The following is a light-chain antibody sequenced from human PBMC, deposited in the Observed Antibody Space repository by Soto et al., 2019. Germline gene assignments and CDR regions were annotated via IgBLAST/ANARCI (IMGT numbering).Light chain of an antibody. CDR2: ETS. CDR1: QSVSSW. V-gene: IGKV1-5*03. Sequence: DIQMTQSPSTLSASVGDRVTITCRASQSVSSWLAWYQQKPGKAPKLLIYETSGLESGVPSRFSGSASGTGFTLTISSLQPDDFATYYCQQYNNWPLTFGGGTKVEIK. CDR3: QQYNNWPLT. J-gene: IGKJ4*01.